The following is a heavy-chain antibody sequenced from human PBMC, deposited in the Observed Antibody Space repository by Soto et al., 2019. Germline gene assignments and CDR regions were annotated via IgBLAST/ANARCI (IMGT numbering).Heavy chain of an antibody. D-gene: IGHD3-10*01. Sequence: PGGALRLCGAASGFTFSIDAMSWARQAPGKGLEWVSSISGNGGSTYYADSVKGRFTISRDKSKNTLYLQMNSLRAEDTAVYYSAKDRPHYYGSGAYYKPGGDYWGQGTLVTVSS. CDR2: ISGNGGST. V-gene: IGHV3-23*01. J-gene: IGHJ4*02. CDR1: GFTFSIDA. CDR3: AKDRPHYYGSGAYYKPGGDY.